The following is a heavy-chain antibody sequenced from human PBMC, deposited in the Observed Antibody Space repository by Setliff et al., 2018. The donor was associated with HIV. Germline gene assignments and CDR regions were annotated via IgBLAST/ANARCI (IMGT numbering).Heavy chain of an antibody. CDR1: W. CDR3: GGNGYYSIDY. V-gene: IGHV4-4*02. Sequence: WWSWVRQPPGKGLEWIGEIYHSGSTHYNPSLQSRVTISVDKSKSQFSLKLNSVTAADTAVYYCGGNGYYSIDYWGQGTLVTVSS. CDR2: IYHSGST. D-gene: IGHD3-22*01. J-gene: IGHJ4*02.